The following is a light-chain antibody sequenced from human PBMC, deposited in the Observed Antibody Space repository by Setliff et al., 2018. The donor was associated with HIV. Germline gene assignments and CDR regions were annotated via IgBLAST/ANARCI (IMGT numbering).Light chain of an antibody. CDR3: SAYSTLFIYI. V-gene: IGLV2-14*01. J-gene: IGLJ1*01. CDR1: NSDVGAYNY. CDR2: EVS. Sequence: VLTQPASVSGSPGQSITISCTGTNSDVGAYNYVSWYQQHPGKAPKLVIYEVSNRPSGVSNRFSGSKSGNTASLTISGLQAEDEADYYCSAYSTLFIYIFGTGTKGTV.